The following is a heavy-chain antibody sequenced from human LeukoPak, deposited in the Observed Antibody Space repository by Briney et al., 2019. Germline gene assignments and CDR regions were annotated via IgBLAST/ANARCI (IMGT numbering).Heavy chain of an antibody. CDR3: ARDGSGWYMYYYYMDV. J-gene: IGHJ6*03. Sequence: GGSLRLSCAASGFTFSSYGMHWVRQAPGKGLEWVAVISYDGSNKYYADSVKGRFTISRDNSKNTLYLQMGSLRAEDMAVYYCARDGSGWYMYYYYMDVWGKGTTVTVSS. CDR1: GFTFSSYG. D-gene: IGHD6-19*01. V-gene: IGHV3-30*03. CDR2: ISYDGSNK.